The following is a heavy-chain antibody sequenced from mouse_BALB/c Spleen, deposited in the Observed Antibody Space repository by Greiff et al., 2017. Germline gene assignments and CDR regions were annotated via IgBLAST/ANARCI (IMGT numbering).Heavy chain of an antibody. D-gene: IGHD2-14*01. Sequence: EVQGVESGGGLVQPGGSRKLSCAASGFTFSSFGMHWVRQAPEKGLEWVAYISSGSSTIYYADTVKGRFTISRDNPKNTLFLQMTSLRSEDTAMYYCARSGLYRFYAMDYWGQGTSVTVSS. CDR1: GFTFSSFG. V-gene: IGHV5-17*02. CDR2: ISSGSSTI. CDR3: ARSGLYRFYAMDY. J-gene: IGHJ4*01.